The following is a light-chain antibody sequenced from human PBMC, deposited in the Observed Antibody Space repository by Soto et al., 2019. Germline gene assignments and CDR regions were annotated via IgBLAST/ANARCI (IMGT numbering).Light chain of an antibody. CDR2: EVS. Sequence: QSVLTQPASVSGSPGQSITISCTGTSSDVGGYNYVSWYQQHPGKAPKLMIYEVSNRPSGVSNRFSGSKSGNTASLTISGLQAEDEADYYCNSYTSSSNIDVFGTGTKLTVL. J-gene: IGLJ1*01. CDR3: NSYTSSSNIDV. CDR1: SSDVGGYNY. V-gene: IGLV2-14*01.